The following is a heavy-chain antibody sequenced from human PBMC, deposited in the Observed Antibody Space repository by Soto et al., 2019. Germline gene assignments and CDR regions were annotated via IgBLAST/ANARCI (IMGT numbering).Heavy chain of an antibody. J-gene: IGHJ6*02. Sequence: PSETLSLTCTVSGGSISSYYWNWIRQSPGKGPEWIGLIYYTGNTNYNPSLKSRVTISVDTSKNQFSLKLSSVTAADTAVYYCARETSGGHYGDYGYYYSYYGMDVWGQGTTVTVSS. CDR2: IYYTGNT. CDR3: ARETSGGHYGDYGYYYSYYGMDV. D-gene: IGHD4-17*01. CDR1: GGSISSYY. V-gene: IGHV4-59*01.